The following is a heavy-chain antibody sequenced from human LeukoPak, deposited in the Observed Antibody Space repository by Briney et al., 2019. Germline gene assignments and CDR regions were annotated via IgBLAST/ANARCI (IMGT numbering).Heavy chain of an antibody. CDR2: IYPGDSNI. CDR1: GYSFASYW. Sequence: GESLKISCKGSGYSFASYWIGWVRQMPGKGLEWMGIIYPGDSNIKYSPSFQGQVTLSADKSISTAYLQWSSLKASDTAMYYCARGGGYEMYYFDYWGQGTLVTVSS. V-gene: IGHV5-51*01. CDR3: ARGGGYEMYYFDY. J-gene: IGHJ4*02. D-gene: IGHD2-15*01.